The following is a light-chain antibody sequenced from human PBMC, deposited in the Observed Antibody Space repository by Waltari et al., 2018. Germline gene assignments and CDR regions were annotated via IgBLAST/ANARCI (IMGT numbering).Light chain of an antibody. Sequence: QSALTQPASVSGSPGQSITISCTGTSSAVGGYNFVSWYQQHPGKAPKLMIYDVSKRPSGVSNRFSGSKSGNTASLTISGLQAEDEADYYCSSYTSSDTPVFGTGTKVTVV. CDR2: DVS. V-gene: IGLV2-14*01. J-gene: IGLJ1*01. CDR1: SSAVGGYNF. CDR3: SSYTSSDTPV.